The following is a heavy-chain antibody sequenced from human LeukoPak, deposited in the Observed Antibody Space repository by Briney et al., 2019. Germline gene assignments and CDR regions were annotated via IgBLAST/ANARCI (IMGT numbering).Heavy chain of an antibody. Sequence: GASVKVSCTASGYTFTNYAMNWVRQAPGQGLEWMGWINTNTGNPTYAQGFTGRFVFSLDTSVSTAYLQISSLKAEDTAVYYCARSGGSGSYYARYYYYYMDVWGKGTTVTVSS. D-gene: IGHD3-10*01. V-gene: IGHV7-4-1*02. CDR1: GYTFTNYA. CDR3: ARSGGSGSYYARYYYYYMDV. CDR2: INTNTGNP. J-gene: IGHJ6*03.